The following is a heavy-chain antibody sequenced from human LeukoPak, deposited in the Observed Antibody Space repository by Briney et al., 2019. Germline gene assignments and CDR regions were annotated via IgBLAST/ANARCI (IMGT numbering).Heavy chain of an antibody. Sequence: GGSLRLSCVASGFTFSSYAMSWVRQAPGKGLEWVSAISGSGGSTYYADSVKGRFTISRDNSKNTLYLQMNSLRAEDTAVYYCARTLTGENYYFDYWGQGTLVTVSP. J-gene: IGHJ4*02. V-gene: IGHV3-23*01. CDR1: GFTFSSYA. CDR3: ARTLTGENYYFDY. D-gene: IGHD7-27*01. CDR2: ISGSGGST.